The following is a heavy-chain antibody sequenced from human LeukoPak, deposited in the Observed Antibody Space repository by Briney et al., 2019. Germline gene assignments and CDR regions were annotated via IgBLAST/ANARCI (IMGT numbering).Heavy chain of an antibody. CDR3: ARDGLDSSGPVAFDI. J-gene: IGHJ3*02. D-gene: IGHD3-22*01. CDR1: EFTVSTND. CDR2: IHIDGDT. Sequence: GSLHLSFVASEFTVSTNDMRWVRPARGKGLEWVSIIHIDGDTYYADYVKGRFTFSRDHSMNTLYLQMNSLTSEDTAVYYCARDGLDSSGPVAFDIWGQGTMVTVSS. V-gene: IGHV3-66*01.